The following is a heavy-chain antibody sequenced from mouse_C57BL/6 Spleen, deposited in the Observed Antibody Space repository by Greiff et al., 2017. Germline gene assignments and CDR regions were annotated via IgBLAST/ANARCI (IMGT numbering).Heavy chain of an antibody. V-gene: IGHV1-64*01. J-gene: IGHJ4*01. CDR1: GYTFTSYW. Sequence: VQLQQSGAELVKPGASVKLSCKASGYTFTSYWMHWVKQRPGQGLEWIGMIHPNSGSTNYNEKFKSKATLTVDKSSSTAYMQLSSLTSEDSAVYYCAIITTVDAMDYWGQGTSVTVSS. CDR3: AIITTVDAMDY. CDR2: IHPNSGST. D-gene: IGHD1-1*01.